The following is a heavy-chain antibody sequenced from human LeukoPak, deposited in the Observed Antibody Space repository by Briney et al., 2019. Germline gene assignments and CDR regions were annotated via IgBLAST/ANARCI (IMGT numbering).Heavy chain of an antibody. J-gene: IGHJ4*02. D-gene: IGHD4-17*01. Sequence: SETLSLTCTVSGDSISSYYWSWIRQPPGKGLEWVGYIFYSGSTNYNPSLKSRVTISVDTSKNQFSLKLSSVTAADTAVYYSARTHDYGDYADYWGQGILVTVSS. CDR2: IFYSGST. V-gene: IGHV4-59*01. CDR1: GDSISSYY. CDR3: ARTHDYGDYADY.